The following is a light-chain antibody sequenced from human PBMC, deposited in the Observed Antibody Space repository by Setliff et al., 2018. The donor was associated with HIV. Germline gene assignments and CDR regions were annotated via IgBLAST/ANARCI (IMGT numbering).Light chain of an antibody. J-gene: IGLJ1*01. V-gene: IGLV2-14*03. CDR1: SSDVGGYYS. CDR3: SSYTTSSTSYV. CDR2: DVI. Sequence: QSALTQPASVSGSPGQSSTISCTGISSDVGGYYSVSWYQQHPGKAPKLMIYDVINRPSGVSNRFSGSRSGNTAPLTISGLQVEDEADYYCSSYTTSSTSYVFGPGTKVTVL.